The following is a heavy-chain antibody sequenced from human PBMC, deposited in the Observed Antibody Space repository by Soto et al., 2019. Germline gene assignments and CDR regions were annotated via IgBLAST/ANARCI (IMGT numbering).Heavy chain of an antibody. CDR1: GGSFSGYY. CDR3: ARGGGIAVGGRQIRGLFGK. Sequence: ASETLSLTCAVYGGSFSGYYWSWIRQPPGKGLEWIGEINHSGSTNYNPSLRSRVTISVDTSKNQFSLKLSSVTAADTAVYYCARGGGIAVGGRQIRGLFGKWGQG. D-gene: IGHD6-19*01. J-gene: IGHJ6*01. CDR2: INHSGST. V-gene: IGHV4-34*01.